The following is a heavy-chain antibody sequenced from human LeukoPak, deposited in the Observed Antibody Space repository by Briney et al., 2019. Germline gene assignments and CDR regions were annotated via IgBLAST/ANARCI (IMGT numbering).Heavy chain of an antibody. D-gene: IGHD6-6*01. CDR1: GFTFTGYY. CDR3: AREGLRSIAARRGTRDYMDV. Sequence: ASVKVSCKTSGFTFTGYYIHWVRQAPGQGFEWIGWINPDSGGADYAQKFQGRVTMTTDTSTSTVYMELRSLRSDDTAVYYCAREGLRSIAARRGTRDYMDVWGKGTTVIVSS. V-gene: IGHV1-2*02. CDR2: INPDSGGA. J-gene: IGHJ6*03.